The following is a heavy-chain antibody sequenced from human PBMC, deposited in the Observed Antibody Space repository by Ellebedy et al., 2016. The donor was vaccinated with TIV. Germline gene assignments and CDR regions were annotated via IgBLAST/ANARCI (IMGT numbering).Heavy chain of an antibody. Sequence: SETLSLXXAVSGGSISSSNWWSWVRQPPGKGLEWIGEIYHSGSTNYNPSLKSRVTISVDTSKNQFSLKLSSVTAADTAVYYCARDQLGYSYGWKAFDIWGQGTMVTVSS. V-gene: IGHV4-4*02. CDR1: GGSISSSNW. CDR3: ARDQLGYSYGWKAFDI. D-gene: IGHD5-18*01. CDR2: IYHSGST. J-gene: IGHJ3*02.